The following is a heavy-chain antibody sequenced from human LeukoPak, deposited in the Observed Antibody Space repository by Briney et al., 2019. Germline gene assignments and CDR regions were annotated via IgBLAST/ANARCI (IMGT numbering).Heavy chain of an antibody. CDR3: ARHLGSGWNPNVLDAFDI. D-gene: IGHD6-19*01. CDR2: ISAYNGNT. V-gene: IGHV1-18*01. J-gene: IGHJ3*02. CDR1: GYTFTSYG. Sequence: ASVKVSCKASGYTFTSYGISWVRQAPGQGLEWMGWISAYNGNTNNAQKLQGRVTMTTDTSTSTAYMELRSLRSDDTAVYYCARHLGSGWNPNVLDAFDIWGQGTMITVSS.